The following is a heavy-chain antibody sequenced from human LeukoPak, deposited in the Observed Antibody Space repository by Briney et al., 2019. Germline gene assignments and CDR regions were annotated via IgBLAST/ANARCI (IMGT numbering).Heavy chain of an antibody. CDR3: ARSNYVILTGYYL. CDR1: GGSISSYY. D-gene: IGHD3-9*01. Sequence: SETLSLTCTVSGGSISSYYWSWIRQPPGKGLEWIGYIYYSGSTNYNPSLKSRVTISVDTSKNQFSLKLSSVTAADTAVYYCARSNYVILTGYYLWGQGTLVTVSS. V-gene: IGHV4-59*01. CDR2: IYYSGST. J-gene: IGHJ5*02.